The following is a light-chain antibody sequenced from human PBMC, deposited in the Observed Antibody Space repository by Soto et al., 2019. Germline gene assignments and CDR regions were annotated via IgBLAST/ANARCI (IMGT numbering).Light chain of an antibody. CDR1: SRDIGSFNL. CDR2: EGS. V-gene: IGLV2-23*01. J-gene: IGLJ2*01. Sequence: QPVLTQPASVSGSPGQSITISCTGTSRDIGSFNLVSWYQHHPGKAPQLMIYEGSERPSGVSNCFSGSKSGNTASLTISGLQAEDEADYYCCSYAGTSYVLFGGGTKLTVL. CDR3: CSYAGTSYVL.